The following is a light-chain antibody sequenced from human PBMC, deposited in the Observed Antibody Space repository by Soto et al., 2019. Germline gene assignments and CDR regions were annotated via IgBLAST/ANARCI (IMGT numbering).Light chain of an antibody. CDR1: QSVNTY. J-gene: IGKJ2*01. CDR2: DAS. CDR3: QQSNNWPRT. V-gene: IGKV3-11*01. Sequence: EIVLTQSPVTLSLSPGERATLSCRASQSVNTYLAWYQHKPGQAPRLLMYDASNRATGIPARFSGSGSGTDFTLTISTLEPEDFAVYYCQQSNNWPRTFGQGTKLEI.